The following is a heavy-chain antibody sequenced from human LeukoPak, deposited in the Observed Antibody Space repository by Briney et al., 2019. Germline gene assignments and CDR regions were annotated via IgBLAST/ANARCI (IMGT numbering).Heavy chain of an antibody. D-gene: IGHD2-21*02. CDR1: GFTFSSYA. Sequence: GGSLRLSCAASGFTFSSYAMHWVRQAPGKGLEWVAVISYDGSNKYYADSVKGRFTISRDNSKNTLYLQMNSLRAEDTAVYYCAKDRHIVVVTASAVDYWGQGTLVTVSS. CDR3: AKDRHIVVVTASAVDY. J-gene: IGHJ4*02. V-gene: IGHV3-30-3*01. CDR2: ISYDGSNK.